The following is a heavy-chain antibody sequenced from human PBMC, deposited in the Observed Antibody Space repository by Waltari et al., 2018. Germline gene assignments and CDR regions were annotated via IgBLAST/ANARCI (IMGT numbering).Heavy chain of an antibody. CDR1: GGSISSYY. J-gene: IGHJ6*03. D-gene: IGHD5-12*01. Sequence: QVQLQESGPGLVKPSETLSLTCTVSGGSISSYYWSWIRQSPGKGLEWIGYIYYSGSTNYNPSLKSRVTISVDTSKNQFSLKLSSVTAADTAVYYCASVYSGYDYYYMDVWGKGTTVTISS. V-gene: IGHV4-59*01. CDR3: ASVYSGYDYYYMDV. CDR2: IYYSGST.